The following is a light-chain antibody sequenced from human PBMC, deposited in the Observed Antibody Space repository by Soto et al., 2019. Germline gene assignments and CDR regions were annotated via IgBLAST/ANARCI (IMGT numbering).Light chain of an antibody. V-gene: IGKV3-15*01. CDR2: GAS. Sequence: EVVMTQSPATLSVSPGERATLSCRGSQSVGSNLAWYQQKRGQAPRLLIYGASNRATGIPARFSGSGSGTEFTLTISSLQSEDFVVYYCQQYNDWPPMFTFGPGTKVDIK. CDR3: QQYNDWPPMFT. CDR1: QSVGSN. J-gene: IGKJ3*01.